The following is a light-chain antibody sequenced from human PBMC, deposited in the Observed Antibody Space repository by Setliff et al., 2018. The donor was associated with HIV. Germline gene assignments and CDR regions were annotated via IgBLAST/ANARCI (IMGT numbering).Light chain of an antibody. CDR2: DVS. V-gene: IGLV2-14*03. CDR1: SSDVGTYNY. Sequence: QSVLTQPASVSGSPGQSITISCTGTSSDVGTYNYVSWYQQHPGKAPKLMIYDVSKRPSGVSDRFSGSKSGNTASLTISGLQAEDEPDYYCTSYTSSDIYVFATGTKATVL. J-gene: IGLJ1*01. CDR3: TSYTSSDIYV.